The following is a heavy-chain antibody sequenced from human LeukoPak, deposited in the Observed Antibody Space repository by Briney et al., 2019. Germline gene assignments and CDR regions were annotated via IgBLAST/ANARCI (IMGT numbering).Heavy chain of an antibody. V-gene: IGHV3-48*03. Sequence: GGSLRLSCAASGFNLRSYEMNWVRQAPGKGLEWVSFISSSGTTPYYADSVKGRFTISRDNAKNSLYLQMNSLRAEDTAVYYCAKSILIRGISGYHYYYMDVWGKGTTVTISS. CDR2: ISSSGTTP. J-gene: IGHJ6*03. D-gene: IGHD2-8*01. CDR1: GFNLRSYE. CDR3: AKSILIRGISGYHYYYMDV.